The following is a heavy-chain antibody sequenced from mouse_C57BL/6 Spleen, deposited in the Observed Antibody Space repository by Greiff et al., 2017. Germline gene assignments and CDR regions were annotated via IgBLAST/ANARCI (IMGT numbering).Heavy chain of an antibody. D-gene: IGHD3-2*02. CDR3: ARGDSSGYGY. V-gene: IGHV1-54*01. Sequence: QVQLKESGAELVRPGTSVKVSCKASGYAFTNYLIEWVKQRPGQGLEWIGVINPGSGGTNYNEKFKGKATLTADKSSSTAYMQLSSLTSEDSAVYFCARGDSSGYGYWGQGTTLTVSS. CDR1: GYAFTNYL. CDR2: INPGSGGT. J-gene: IGHJ2*01.